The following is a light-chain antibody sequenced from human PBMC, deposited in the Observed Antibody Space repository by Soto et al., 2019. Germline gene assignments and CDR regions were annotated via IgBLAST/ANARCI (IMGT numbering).Light chain of an antibody. J-gene: IGLJ2*01. Sequence: QTVVTQPPSASGTPGQTVTISCSGSSSNIGSNYVYWYQHLPGTAPKLLIYRNDQRPSGVPDRFSASKSGTSASLAISGLRSEDEASYHCVAWDGSLSGPQFGGGTKLTVL. CDR3: VAWDGSLSGPQ. CDR2: RND. CDR1: SSNIGSNY. V-gene: IGLV1-47*01.